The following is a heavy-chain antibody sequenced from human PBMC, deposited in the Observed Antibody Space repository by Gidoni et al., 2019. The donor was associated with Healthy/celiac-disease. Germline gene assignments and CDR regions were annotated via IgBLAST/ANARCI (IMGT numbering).Heavy chain of an antibody. D-gene: IGHD6-19*01. V-gene: IGHV4-59*01. CDR3: ARDGGLGSVAY. CDR1: GGSISSYY. Sequence: QVQLQESGPGLVKPSETLSHTCTVSGGSISSYYWSWIRQPPGKGLEWIGYVDYSGRTNYNPSLKSRVTISVDTSKNQFSLKLSSVPAADTAVYYCARDGGLGSVAYWGQGTLVTVSS. J-gene: IGHJ4*02. CDR2: VDYSGRT.